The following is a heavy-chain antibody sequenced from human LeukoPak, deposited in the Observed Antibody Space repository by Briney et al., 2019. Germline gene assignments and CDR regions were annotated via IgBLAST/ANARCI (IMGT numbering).Heavy chain of an antibody. CDR1: TFXXXG. V-gene: IGHV3-33*01. CDR2: IWYDGSNK. J-gene: IGHJ3*02. D-gene: IGHD3-22*01. Sequence: TFXXXGMHWXXXXPGKGLEGVAVIWYDGSNKYYADSVKGRFTISRDNSKNTLYLQMNSLRAEDTAVYYCARVPRTYYYDSSGYHHDAFDIWGQGTMVTVSS. CDR3: ARVPRTYYYDSSGYHHDAFDI.